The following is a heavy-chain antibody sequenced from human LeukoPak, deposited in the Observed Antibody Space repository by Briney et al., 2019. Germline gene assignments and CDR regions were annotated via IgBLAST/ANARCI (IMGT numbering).Heavy chain of an antibody. V-gene: IGHV3-30*18. J-gene: IGHJ4*02. CDR3: AKADTRIAVAGPGFDY. CDR1: GFTFSSYG. Sequence: PGRSLRLSCAASGFTFSSYGMHWVRQAPGKVLEWVAVISYDGSNKYYADSVKGRFTISRDNSKNTLYLQMNSLRAEDTAVYYCAKADTRIAVAGPGFDYWGQGTLVTVSS. CDR2: ISYDGSNK. D-gene: IGHD6-19*01.